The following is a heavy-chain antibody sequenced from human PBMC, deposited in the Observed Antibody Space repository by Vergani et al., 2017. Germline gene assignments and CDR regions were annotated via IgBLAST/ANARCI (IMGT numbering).Heavy chain of an antibody. CDR3: TTEGTDYYYYYYMDV. Sequence: EVQLVESGGGLVKPGGSLRLSCAASGFTFSNAWMSWVRQAPGKGLEWVGRIKSKTEGGTTDYAAPVKGRFTISRDDSKNTLYLQMNSLKTEDTAVDXCTTEGTDYYYYYYMDVWGKGTTVTVSS. V-gene: IGHV3-15*01. D-gene: IGHD1-1*01. J-gene: IGHJ6*03. CDR1: GFTFSNAW. CDR2: IKSKTEGGTT.